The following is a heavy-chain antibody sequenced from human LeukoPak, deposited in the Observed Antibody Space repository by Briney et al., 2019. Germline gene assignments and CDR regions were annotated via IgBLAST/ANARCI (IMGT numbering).Heavy chain of an antibody. CDR2: IYYSGST. Sequence: SETLSLTCTVSGGSISSYYWSWIRQPPGKGLEWIGYIYYSGSTNYNPSLKSRVTISVDTSKNQFSLKLSSVTAADTAVYYCARSYSGSYRGAFDIWGQGTMVTVSS. CDR3: ARSYSGSYRGAFDI. D-gene: IGHD1-26*01. J-gene: IGHJ3*02. CDR1: GGSISSYY. V-gene: IGHV4-59*08.